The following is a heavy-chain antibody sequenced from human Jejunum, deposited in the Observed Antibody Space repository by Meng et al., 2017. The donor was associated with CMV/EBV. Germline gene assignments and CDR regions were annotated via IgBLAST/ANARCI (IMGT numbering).Heavy chain of an antibody. CDR3: ARDSIGDSYFDY. V-gene: IGHV1-2*02. Sequence: KGSGYSFTGYYLHWVRQAPGQGLEWLGWINPNSGATSYAQNFRDRVTMTRDTSISTAYMELNRLRSDDTAVYYCARDSIGDSYFDYWGQGKVVTVSS. CDR1: GYSFTGYY. CDR2: INPNSGAT. D-gene: IGHD2-21*02. J-gene: IGHJ4*02.